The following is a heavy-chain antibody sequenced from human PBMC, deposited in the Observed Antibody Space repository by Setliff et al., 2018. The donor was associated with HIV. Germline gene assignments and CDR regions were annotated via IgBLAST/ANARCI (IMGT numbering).Heavy chain of an antibody. CDR3: ARARYIVIRGDAGMDV. D-gene: IGHD3-10*01. CDR1: GGSVSSGSYY. V-gene: IGHV4-61*02. CDR2: IYTSGLT. J-gene: IGHJ6*02. Sequence: SETLSLTCTVSGGSVSSGSYYWSWIRQPPGKGLEWIGRIYTSGLTNYNPSLKSRVTISVDTSKNQVSLKLSSVTASDTAVYYCARARYIVIRGDAGMDVWGPGTTVTVSS.